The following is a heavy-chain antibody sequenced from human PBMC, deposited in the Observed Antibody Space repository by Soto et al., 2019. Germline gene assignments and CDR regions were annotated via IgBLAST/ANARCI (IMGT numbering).Heavy chain of an antibody. CDR3: ARVGSYSGSWYNYSYYMAV. J-gene: IGHJ6*03. D-gene: IGHD6-13*01. CDR2: ISAYNGNT. V-gene: IGHV1-18*01. Sequence: ASVKVSCKASGYTFTSYGISWVRQAPGQGLEWMGWISAYNGNTNYAQKLQGRVTMTTDTSTSTAYMELRSLRSDDTAVYYCARVGSYSGSWYNYSYYMAVGGKGATAPVPS. CDR1: GYTFTSYG.